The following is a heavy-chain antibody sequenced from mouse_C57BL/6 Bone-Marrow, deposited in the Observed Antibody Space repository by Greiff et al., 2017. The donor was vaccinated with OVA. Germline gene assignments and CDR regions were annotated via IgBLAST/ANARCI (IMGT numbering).Heavy chain of an antibody. CDR1: GYTFTSYW. CDR2: IHPNSGST. J-gene: IGHJ2*01. CDR3: ARNGGLPFDY. D-gene: IGHD2-4*01. Sequence: QVQLKQPGAELVKPGASVKLSCKASGYTFTSYWMHWVKQRPGQGLEWIGMIHPNSGSTNYNEKFKSKATLTVDKSSSTAYMQLSSLTSEDSAVYYCARNGGLPFDYWGQGTTLTVSS. V-gene: IGHV1-64*01.